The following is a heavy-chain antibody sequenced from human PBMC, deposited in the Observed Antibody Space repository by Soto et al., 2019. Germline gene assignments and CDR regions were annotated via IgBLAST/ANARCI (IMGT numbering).Heavy chain of an antibody. D-gene: IGHD3-10*01. CDR1: GDTFSGYP. Sequence: QVQLGQSGAELKKPGSSVKVSCKASGDTFSGYPINWVRQAPGEGLEWMGRIIPVLGTTDDAQRFEGRVTFTADESTNTAYMELRGLLSEDTAVYYCARDGGFGELKYWGPGTLVTVSS. CDR2: IIPVLGTT. J-gene: IGHJ4*02. CDR3: ARDGGFGELKY. V-gene: IGHV1-69*18.